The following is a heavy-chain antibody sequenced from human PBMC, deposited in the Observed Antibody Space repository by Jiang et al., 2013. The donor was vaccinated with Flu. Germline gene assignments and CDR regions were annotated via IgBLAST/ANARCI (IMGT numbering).Heavy chain of an antibody. CDR2: IYYSGST. Sequence: GPGLVKPSETLSLTCTVSGGSISSYYWSWIRQPPGKGLEWIGYIYYSGSTNYNPSLKSRVTISVDTSKNQFSLKLSSVTAADTAVYYCARHSIIINYYDSSGYYHDAFDIWGQGTMVTVSS. CDR1: GGSISSYY. V-gene: IGHV4-59*08. J-gene: IGHJ3*02. D-gene: IGHD3-22*01. CDR3: ARHSIIINYYDSSGYYHDAFDI.